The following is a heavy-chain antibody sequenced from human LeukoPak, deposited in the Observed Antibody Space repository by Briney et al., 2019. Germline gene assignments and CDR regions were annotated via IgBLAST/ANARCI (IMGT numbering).Heavy chain of an antibody. CDR1: GFTFSTYG. J-gene: IGHJ4*02. Sequence: GGSLRLSCAASGFTFSTYGMHWVRQAPGKGLECVAFVRYDGSNKYYADSVKGRFTISRDNSKNTLYLQMNSLRAEDTAVYYCAKPRAVVVAASFDYWGQGTLVTVSS. CDR2: VRYDGSNK. D-gene: IGHD2-15*01. V-gene: IGHV3-30*02. CDR3: AKPRAVVVAASFDY.